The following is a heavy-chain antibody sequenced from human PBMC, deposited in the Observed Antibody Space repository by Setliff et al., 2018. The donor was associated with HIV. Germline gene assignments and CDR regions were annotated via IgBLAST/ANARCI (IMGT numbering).Heavy chain of an antibody. D-gene: IGHD2-15*01. CDR2: VIPNSGKT. CDR3: ARDLAYCSGGSCYRPFIYYFYYMDV. CDR1: GFSFDDYY. J-gene: IGHJ6*03. V-gene: IGHV1-2*02. Sequence: ASVKVSCKASGFSFDDYYIHWARLAPGQGLEWMGCVIPNSGKTYYAQEFQGRVTMTSDTSINTAYMEVSWLTSDDTAIYYCARDLAYCSGGSCYRPFIYYFYYMDVWGKGATVTVSS.